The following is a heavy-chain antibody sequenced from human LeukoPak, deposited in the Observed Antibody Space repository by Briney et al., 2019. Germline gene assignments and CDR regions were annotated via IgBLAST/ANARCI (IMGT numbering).Heavy chain of an antibody. D-gene: IGHD3-10*01. Sequence: ASVKVSCKASGYTFTSYGVSWVRQAPGQGLEWMGWISAYNGNTNYAQKLQGRVTMTTDTSTSTAYMELRSLRSDDTAVYYCARDSKWFGELFPDYWGQGTLVTVSS. CDR2: ISAYNGNT. V-gene: IGHV1-18*01. CDR1: GYTFTSYG. J-gene: IGHJ4*02. CDR3: ARDSKWFGELFPDY.